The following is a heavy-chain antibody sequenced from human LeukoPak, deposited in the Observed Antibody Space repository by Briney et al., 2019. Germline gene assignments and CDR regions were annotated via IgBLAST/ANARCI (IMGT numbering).Heavy chain of an antibody. CDR1: GYTFTSYG. V-gene: IGHV1-18*01. Sequence: ASVKVSCKASGYTFTSYGISWVRQAPGQGLEWMGWISAYNGNTNYAQKLQGRVTMTTDTSTSTAYMELRSLRSDDTAVYFCARGSDYDDYFYMDFWGKGTTVTVSS. CDR2: ISAYNGNT. CDR3: ARGSDYDDYFYMDF. J-gene: IGHJ6*03.